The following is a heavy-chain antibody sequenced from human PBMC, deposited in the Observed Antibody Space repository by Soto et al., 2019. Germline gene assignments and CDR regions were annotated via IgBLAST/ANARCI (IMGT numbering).Heavy chain of an antibody. V-gene: IGHV3-48*01. CDR1: GITLSDHY. J-gene: IGHJ4*02. CDR2: LTRGSLM. Sequence: EVQLVESGGALVQPGGPLRLSCAVAGITLSDHYMNWVRQDPGEGLEWVSTLTRGSLMYYADSVKGRFTISRDNAKNSLYQKMNSIRVEDTAMYYCLDGNYNWGQGTLVTVSS. CDR3: LDGNYN. D-gene: IGHD1-7*01.